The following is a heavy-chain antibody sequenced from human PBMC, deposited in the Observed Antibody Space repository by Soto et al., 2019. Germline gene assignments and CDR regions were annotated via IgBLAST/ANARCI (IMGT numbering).Heavy chain of an antibody. CDR3: ARDRVGVPAAHFPNWFDP. D-gene: IGHD2-2*01. Sequence: PGGSLRLSCAASGFTFSSYWMSWVRQAPGKGLEWVANIKQDGSEKYYVDSVKGRFTISRDNAKNSLYLQMNSLRAEDTAVYYCARDRVGVPAAHFPNWFDPWGQGTLVTVSS. J-gene: IGHJ5*02. V-gene: IGHV3-7*01. CDR1: GFTFSSYW. CDR2: IKQDGSEK.